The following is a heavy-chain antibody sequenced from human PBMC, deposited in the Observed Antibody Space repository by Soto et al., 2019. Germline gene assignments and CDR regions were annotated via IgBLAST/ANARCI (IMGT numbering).Heavy chain of an antibody. V-gene: IGHV3-66*01. J-gene: IGHJ6*03. Sequence: GGSLRLSCAASGFTVSSNYMSWVRQAPGKGLEWVSVIYSGGSTYYADSVKGRFTISRDNSKNTLYLQMNSLRAEDTAVYYCARVQWLGTYYYYMDVWGKGTTVTVSS. D-gene: IGHD6-19*01. CDR3: ARVQWLGTYYYYMDV. CDR2: IYSGGST. CDR1: GFTVSSNY.